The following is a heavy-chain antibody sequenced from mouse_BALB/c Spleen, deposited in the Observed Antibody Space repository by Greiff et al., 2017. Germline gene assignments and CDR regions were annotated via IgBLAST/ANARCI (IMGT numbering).Heavy chain of an antibody. V-gene: IGHV5-12-1*01. CDR3: AREYYGNYYAMDY. CDR1: GFAFSSYD. D-gene: IGHD2-1*01. J-gene: IGHJ4*01. Sequence: EVQGVESGGGLVKPGGSLKLSCAASGFAFSSYDMSWVRQTPEKRLEWVAYISSGGGSTYYPDTVKGRFTISRDNAKNTLYLQMSSLKSEDTAMYYCAREYYGNYYAMDYWGQGTSVTVSS. CDR2: ISSGGGST.